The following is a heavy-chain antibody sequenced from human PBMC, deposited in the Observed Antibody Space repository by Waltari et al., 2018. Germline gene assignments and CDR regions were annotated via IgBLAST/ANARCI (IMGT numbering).Heavy chain of an antibody. V-gene: IGHV4-38-2*01. D-gene: IGHD4-4*01. Sequence: QVQLQESGPGLVRPSEILSLTCRVSGYSISRGYYWGWIRQPPGKGLEWIGSIYRSGTTYYNPSLESRVTMSVDTSKNQFSLKMSPVTAADTAVYYCTRRYTRRDYSPFDFWGQGTLVTVSS. CDR3: TRRYTRRDYSPFDF. CDR2: IYRSGTT. J-gene: IGHJ4*02. CDR1: GYSISRGYY.